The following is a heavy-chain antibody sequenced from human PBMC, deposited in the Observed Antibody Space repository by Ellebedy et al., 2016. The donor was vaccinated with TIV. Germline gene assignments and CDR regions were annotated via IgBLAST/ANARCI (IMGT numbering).Heavy chain of an antibody. CDR3: ARHEFRTGVDFDY. V-gene: IGHV4-4*02. CDR1: GGSITSSKW. Sequence: MPSETLSLTCAVSGGSITSSKWWSCVRQPPGTGLEWIGEIYHSGSTNYNPSLKSRVTISVDKSKNQFSLKLSSVTAADTAVYYCARHEFRTGVDFDYWGQGTLVTVSS. J-gene: IGHJ4*02. D-gene: IGHD2-15*01. CDR2: IYHSGST.